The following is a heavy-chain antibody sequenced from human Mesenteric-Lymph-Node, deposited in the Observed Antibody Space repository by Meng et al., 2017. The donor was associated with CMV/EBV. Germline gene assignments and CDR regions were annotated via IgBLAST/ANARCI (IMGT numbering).Heavy chain of an antibody. Sequence: SVKVSCKAYGGTFTSHTITWVRQVPGQGPEYMGRITPIVGPANYAQKFQGRLTITADKSTSTAYMELSNLRFEDTAMYYCARYNSPFSLDYWGQGTRVTVSS. J-gene: IGHJ4*02. D-gene: IGHD1-1*01. CDR3: ARYNSPFSLDY. CDR2: ITPIVGPA. CDR1: GGTFTSHT. V-gene: IGHV1-69*08.